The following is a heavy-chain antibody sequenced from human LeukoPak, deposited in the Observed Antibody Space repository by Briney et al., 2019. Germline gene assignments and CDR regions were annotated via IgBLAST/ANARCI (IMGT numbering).Heavy chain of an antibody. V-gene: IGHV1-69-2*01. D-gene: IGHD3-16*01. CDR2: VDPEDGET. CDR1: GYTFTDYY. Sequence: ASVKVSCKPSGYTFTDYYIHWVQQAPGKGLDWMGRVDPEDGETLYAEKFQGRVSFITDSSTDTAYMELSTLRSEDTAVHYCATTQGDGPDYWGQGTLVTVSS. CDR3: ATTQGDGPDY. J-gene: IGHJ4*02.